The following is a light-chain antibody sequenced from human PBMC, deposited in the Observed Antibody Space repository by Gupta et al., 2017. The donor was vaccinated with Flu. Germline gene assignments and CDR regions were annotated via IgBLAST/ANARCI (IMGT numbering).Light chain of an antibody. Sequence: SSFPLGRNTSNWYQQLPGAAPNLLIFNENQRPSGVPDRFSGSRSGTSASLAISGLQSEDEADYYCASWDDSLNDYVFASGTKVTVL. CDR1: SFPLGRNT. CDR3: ASWDDSLNDYV. CDR2: NEN. V-gene: IGLV1-44*01. J-gene: IGLJ1*01.